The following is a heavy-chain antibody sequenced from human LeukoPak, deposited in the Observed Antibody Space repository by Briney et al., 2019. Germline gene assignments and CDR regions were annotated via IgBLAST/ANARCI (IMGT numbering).Heavy chain of an antibody. D-gene: IGHD3-10*01. CDR1: GFTFSSYS. CDR3: ARDGWFGELSAFDY. V-gene: IGHV3-21*01. J-gene: IGHJ4*02. Sequence: GGSLRLSCAASGFTFSSYSMNWVRQAPGKGLEWVSSISSSSSYIYYADSVKGRFTISRDNAKNSLYLQMNSLRAEDTAVYYCARDGWFGELSAFDYWGQGTLVTVSS. CDR2: ISSSSSYI.